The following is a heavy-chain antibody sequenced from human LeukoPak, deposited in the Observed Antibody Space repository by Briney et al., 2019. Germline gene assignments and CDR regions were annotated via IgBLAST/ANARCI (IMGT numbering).Heavy chain of an antibody. D-gene: IGHD3-10*01. CDR2: IRSKAYGGTT. Sequence: GGSLRLSCTASGFTFGDYAMSWFRQAPGKGLEWVGFIRSKAYGGTTEYAASVKGRFTISRDDSKSIAYLQMNSLKTEDTAVYYCTRDKSPYYYGSGSSNWFDPWGQGTLVTVSS. J-gene: IGHJ5*02. V-gene: IGHV3-49*03. CDR1: GFTFGDYA. CDR3: TRDKSPYYYGSGSSNWFDP.